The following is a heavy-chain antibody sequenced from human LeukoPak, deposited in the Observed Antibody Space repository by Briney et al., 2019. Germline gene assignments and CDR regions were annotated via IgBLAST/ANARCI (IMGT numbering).Heavy chain of an antibody. J-gene: IGHJ6*03. CDR1: GYTFTGYY. CDR2: INPNSGGT. CDR3: ARAEGPIAARTYYYYYYYMDV. V-gene: IGHV1-2*06. D-gene: IGHD6-6*01. Sequence: ASVKVSCKASGYTFTGYYMHWVRQAPGQGLEWMGRINPNSGGTNYAQKFQGRVTMTRDTSISTAYMELSRLRSDDTAVYYCARAEGPIAARTYYYYYYYMDVWDKGTTVTVSS.